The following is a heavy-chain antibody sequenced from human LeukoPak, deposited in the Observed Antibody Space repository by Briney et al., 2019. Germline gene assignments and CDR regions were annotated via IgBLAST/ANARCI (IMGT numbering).Heavy chain of an antibody. CDR2: ISSSSSYI. D-gene: IGHD4-17*01. CDR3: ARSNTADYALDYYYGMDV. J-gene: IGHJ6*02. Sequence: PGGSLRLSCAASGLTFSSYSMNWVRQAPGKGLEWVSSISSSSSYIYYADSVKGRFTISRDNAKNSLYLQMNSLRAEDTAVYYCARSNTADYALDYYYGMDVWGQGTTVTVSS. CDR1: GLTFSSYS. V-gene: IGHV3-21*01.